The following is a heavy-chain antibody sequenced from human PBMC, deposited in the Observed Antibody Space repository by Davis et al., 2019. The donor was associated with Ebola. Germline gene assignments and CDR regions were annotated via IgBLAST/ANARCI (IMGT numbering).Heavy chain of an antibody. J-gene: IGHJ6*02. CDR1: GFVFSSYG. D-gene: IGHD6-25*01. V-gene: IGHV3-30*03. CDR2: ISYDGSNK. CDR3: ARAVQGVAATVPYYFYGMDV. Sequence: GESLKISCAASGFVFSSYGMHWVRQAPDKGLEWVAVISYDGSNKYYADSVKGRFTISRDNSKNTLYLQMNSLRAEDTAVYHCARAVQGVAATVPYYFYGMDVWGQGTTVTVSS.